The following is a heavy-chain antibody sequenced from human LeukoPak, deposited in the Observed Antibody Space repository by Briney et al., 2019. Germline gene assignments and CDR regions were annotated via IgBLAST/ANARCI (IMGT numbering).Heavy chain of an antibody. D-gene: IGHD3-10*01. CDR1: GASFSSYY. Sequence: PSETLTLTCAAYGASFSSYYWSWIRQPPGKGLEWIGEINHSGSTNYNPSLKSRVTTSVVTSKNQFSLKLSSVTAADTAVYYCASRHYYGSGPYPGAFDIWDQGTMVTVSS. CDR3: ASRHYYGSGPYPGAFDI. V-gene: IGHV4-34*01. CDR2: INHSGST. J-gene: IGHJ3*02.